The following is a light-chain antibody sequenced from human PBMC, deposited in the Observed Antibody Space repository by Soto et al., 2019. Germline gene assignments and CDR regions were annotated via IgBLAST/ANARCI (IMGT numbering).Light chain of an antibody. CDR2: AAS. CDR3: QQSATTRPP. J-gene: IGKJ1*01. V-gene: IGKV1-39*01. CDR1: HDISSF. Sequence: VSIGGRVTITRRASHDISSFLNWYQQKPGKAPKLLIYAASHLQSGVSSRFSGSGSGTDFTLTVGGLHPEYCATCYCQQSATTRPPFGQGTKV.